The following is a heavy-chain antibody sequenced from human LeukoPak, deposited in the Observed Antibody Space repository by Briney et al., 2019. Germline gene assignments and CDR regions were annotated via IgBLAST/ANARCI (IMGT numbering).Heavy chain of an antibody. J-gene: IGHJ4*02. CDR3: ARWAHSRCDY. CDR2: IIPIFGTT. CDR1: GGTFSSYA. D-gene: IGHD3-3*01. V-gene: IGHV1-69*06. Sequence: SVKVSCKTSGGTFSSYAITWVRQTPGQGLEWMGGIIPIFGTTNYAQKFQDRVTITADKSTSTAYMKLSSLRPEDTAVYYCARWAHSRCDYWGQGTLVTVSS.